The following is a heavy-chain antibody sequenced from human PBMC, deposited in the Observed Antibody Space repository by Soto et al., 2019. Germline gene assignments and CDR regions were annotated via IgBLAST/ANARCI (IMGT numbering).Heavy chain of an antibody. CDR3: AKGHVGKVASLDY. Sequence: GGSLRLSCAASEFTFSSYAMSWVRQAPGKGLEWVAVISYDGSNKYYADTVKGRFTISRDNSKNTLYLRMNSLRAEDTAVYYWAKGHVGKVASLDYWGQGTLVTVSS. D-gene: IGHD5-12*01. J-gene: IGHJ4*02. V-gene: IGHV3-30*18. CDR1: EFTFSSYA. CDR2: ISYDGSNK.